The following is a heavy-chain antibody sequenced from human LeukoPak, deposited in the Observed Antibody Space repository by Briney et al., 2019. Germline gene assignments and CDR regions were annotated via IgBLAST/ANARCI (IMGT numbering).Heavy chain of an antibody. CDR3: AKGGSGSYYVFGFDC. CDR2: ISDAGDYA. CDR1: GFTFSSYA. D-gene: IGHD1-26*01. Sequence: HTGGSLRLSCAASGFTFSSYAMSWVRQAPGKGLEWVSTISDAGDYAYYADSVTGRFTISRDNSKNTVYLQFNSLRGEDTATYYCAKGGSGSYYVFGFDCWGQGILVTVSS. J-gene: IGHJ4*02. V-gene: IGHV3-23*01.